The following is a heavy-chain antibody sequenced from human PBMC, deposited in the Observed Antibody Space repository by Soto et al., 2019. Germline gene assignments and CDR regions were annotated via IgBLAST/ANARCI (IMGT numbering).Heavy chain of an antibody. CDR1: GGSISSYY. V-gene: IGHV4-59*01. Sequence: PSETLSLTCTVSGGSISSYYWSWIRQPPGKGLEWIGYIYYSGSTNYNPSLKSRVTISVDTSKNQFSLKLSSVTAADTAVYYCASGGLYSSFLGGVDVWGKGTTVTVSS. J-gene: IGHJ6*04. CDR3: ASGGLYSSFLGGVDV. D-gene: IGHD6-6*01. CDR2: IYYSGST.